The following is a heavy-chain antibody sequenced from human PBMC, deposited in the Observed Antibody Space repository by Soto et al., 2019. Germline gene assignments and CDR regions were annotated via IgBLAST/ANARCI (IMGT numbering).Heavy chain of an antibody. Sequence: QITLNESGPTLVKPTETLTLTCTFSGFSLTTSGVGVGWIRQPPGKALEWLALIYWDDDKRYRPSLESRLTTTKDTSKSQVVLTMTDMDPVDTATYSCAHRGYSPQDIVVAGGVDPWGQGILGTVSS. J-gene: IGHJ5*02. CDR2: IYWDDDK. CDR1: GFSLTTSGVG. CDR3: AHRGYSPQDIVVAGGVDP. V-gene: IGHV2-5*02. D-gene: IGHD2-15*01.